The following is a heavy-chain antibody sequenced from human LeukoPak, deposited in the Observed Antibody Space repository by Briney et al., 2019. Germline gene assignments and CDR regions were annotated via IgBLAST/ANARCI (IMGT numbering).Heavy chain of an antibody. CDR2: ISRTSEYI. J-gene: IGHJ4*02. Sequence: PGGSLRLSCAASGFSFSIYFMNWVRQAPGKGLEWVSSISRTSEYIHYADSVRGRFAISRDNAKNSVYLQMNSLRAEDTAVYFCEGGGDFDYRGQGILVTVSA. CDR1: GFSFSIYF. CDR3: EGGGDFDY. V-gene: IGHV3-21*01. D-gene: IGHD3-16*01.